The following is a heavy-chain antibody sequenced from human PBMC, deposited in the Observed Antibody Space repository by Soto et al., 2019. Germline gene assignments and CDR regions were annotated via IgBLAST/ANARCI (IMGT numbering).Heavy chain of an antibody. V-gene: IGHV4-4*02. CDR2: IYHSGTT. J-gene: IGHJ4*02. D-gene: IGHD3-9*01. Sequence: PSETLSLTCAVSGGSISSSNWWSWVRQPPGKGLEWIGEIYHSGTTNYNPSLKSRVTISVDKSKNQFSLKLSSVTAADTAVYYCARLDILTGYYQFDYWGQGTLVTVSS. CDR3: ARLDILTGYYQFDY. CDR1: GGSISSSNW.